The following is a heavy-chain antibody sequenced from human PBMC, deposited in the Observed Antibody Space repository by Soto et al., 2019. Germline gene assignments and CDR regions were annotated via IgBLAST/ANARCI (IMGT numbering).Heavy chain of an antibody. Sequence: GASVKVSCKASGYTFTSYGISWVRQAPGQGLEWMGWISAYNGNTNYAQKLQGRVTMTTDTSTSTAYMELRSLRSDDTAVYYCVREGQAAAGIFLLPYCMDFWGQGTTVTGSS. J-gene: IGHJ6*02. CDR3: VREGQAAAGIFLLPYCMDF. D-gene: IGHD6-13*01. CDR2: ISAYNGNT. CDR1: GYTFTSYG. V-gene: IGHV1-18*01.